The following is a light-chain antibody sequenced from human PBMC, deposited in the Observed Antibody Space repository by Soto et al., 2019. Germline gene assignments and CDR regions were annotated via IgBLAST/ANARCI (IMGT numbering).Light chain of an antibody. CDR1: RVISSY. V-gene: IGKV1D-8*01. CDR2: AAF. CDR3: QQYYSFPPT. Sequence: VILMTHSPSLLSSSAGDRVTISCRMNRVISSYLAWYQQKQGKPPELLIYAAFTLQSGVPSRFSGSGSGTDFTLTISCLQSEDFAAYYCQQYYSFPPTFGQGTKVDIK. J-gene: IGKJ1*01.